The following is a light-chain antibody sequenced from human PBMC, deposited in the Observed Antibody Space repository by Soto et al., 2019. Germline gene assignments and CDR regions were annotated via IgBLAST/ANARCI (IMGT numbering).Light chain of an antibody. CDR2: DAS. CDR1: QGISSA. Sequence: AIQLTQSPSFLSASVGDRVTITCRASQGISSALAWYQQKPGKAPKLLIYDASSLKSGVPSRFSGSGSGTDFTLTINSLQPEDFATYYCQQFNSYPQTFGQGTKVEIK. CDR3: QQFNSYPQT. V-gene: IGKV1-13*02. J-gene: IGKJ1*01.